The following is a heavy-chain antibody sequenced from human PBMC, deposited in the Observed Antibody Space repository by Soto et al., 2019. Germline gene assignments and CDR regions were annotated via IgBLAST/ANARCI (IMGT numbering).Heavy chain of an antibody. D-gene: IGHD2-2*01. CDR2: IYWDDDK. Sequence: QITLKESGPPLVKPTQTLTLTCTFSGFSLSTSGVGVGWIRQPPGKALEWLALIYWDDDKRYSPSLKSRLTITKDTSKNQVVLTMTNMDPVDTATYYCAHTSDLVPAAISWWFDPWGQGTLVTVSS. CDR1: GFSLSTSGVG. J-gene: IGHJ5*02. V-gene: IGHV2-5*02. CDR3: AHTSDLVPAAISWWFDP.